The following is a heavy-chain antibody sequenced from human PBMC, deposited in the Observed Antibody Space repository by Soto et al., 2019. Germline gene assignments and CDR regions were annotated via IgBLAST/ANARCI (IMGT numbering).Heavy chain of an antibody. D-gene: IGHD5-18*01. V-gene: IGHV3-33*01. J-gene: IGHJ4*02. CDR1: GFTFSSYG. Sequence: GGSLRLSCAASGFTFSSYGMHWVRQAPGKGLEWVSLICYEGSNKYYADSVKGRFTISRDNAKNSLYLQMNSLRAEDTAVYYCARDYSSYGPFDYWGQGTLVTVSS. CDR3: ARDYSSYGPFDY. CDR2: ICYEGSNK.